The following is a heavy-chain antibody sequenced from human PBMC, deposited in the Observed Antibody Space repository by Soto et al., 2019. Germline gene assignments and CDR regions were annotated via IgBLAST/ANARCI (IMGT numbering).Heavy chain of an antibody. CDR3: ARHGSGWYRANFYYYGMDV. D-gene: IGHD6-19*01. V-gene: IGHV5-10-1*01. Sequence: PVESLKISCKGSGYSCISYWISWVRQIPGKGLVWMGRIDPSDSYTNYSPSFQGHVTISADKSISTAYLQWSSLKASDTAMYYCARHGSGWYRANFYYYGMDVWGQGTTVTVSS. CDR2: IDPSDSYT. J-gene: IGHJ6*02. CDR1: GYSCISYW.